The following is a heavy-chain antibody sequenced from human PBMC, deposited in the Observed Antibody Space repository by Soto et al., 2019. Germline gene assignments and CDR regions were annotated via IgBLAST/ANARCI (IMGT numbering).Heavy chain of an antibody. CDR1: GGIFRRYA. CDR3: ARPDEGSYSSNHHYYYALDV. J-gene: IGHJ6*02. D-gene: IGHD3-16*01. CDR2: IVPIFGTT. Sequence: QVQLLQSGAEVKKPGSSVKVSCTVSGGIFRRYAISWVRQAPGQWLEWLGGIVPIFGTTNYAQKFQGRVTITADESTSTAYMDLSSLRSDDTAVYYCARPDEGSYSSNHHYYYALDVWGQGTTVTVSS. V-gene: IGHV1-69*01.